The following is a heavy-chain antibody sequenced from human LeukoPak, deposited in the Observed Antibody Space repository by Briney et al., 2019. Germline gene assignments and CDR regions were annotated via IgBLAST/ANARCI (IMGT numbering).Heavy chain of an antibody. CDR1: GYSLTDYY. CDR2: INPNSGGT. J-gene: IGHJ5*02. D-gene: IGHD6-19*01. V-gene: IGHV1-2*02. CDR3: ARGGPKYSSGWPNWFDP. Sequence: ASVKVSCKASGYSLTDYYMHWVRQAPGQGLEWMGWINPNSGGTNYAQKFQGRVTMTRDTSISTAYMELSRLRSDDTAVYYCARGGPKYSSGWPNWFDPWGQGTLVTVSS.